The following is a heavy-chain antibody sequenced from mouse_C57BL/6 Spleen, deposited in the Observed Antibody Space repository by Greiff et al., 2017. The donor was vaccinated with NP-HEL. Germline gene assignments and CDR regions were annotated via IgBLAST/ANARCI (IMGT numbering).Heavy chain of an antibody. CDR2: IYPSDSET. CDR3: ARDSSGPWFAY. Sequence: QVQLQQPGAELVRPGSSVKLSCKASGYTFTSYWMDWVKRRPGQGLEWIGNIYPSDSETHYNQKFKDKATLTVDKSSSTAYMQLSSLTSEDSAVYYCARDSSGPWFAYWGQGTLVTVSA. V-gene: IGHV1-61*01. J-gene: IGHJ3*01. CDR1: GYTFTSYW. D-gene: IGHD3-2*02.